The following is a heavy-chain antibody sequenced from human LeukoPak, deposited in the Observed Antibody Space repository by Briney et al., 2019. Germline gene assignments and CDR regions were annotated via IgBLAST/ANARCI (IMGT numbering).Heavy chain of an antibody. CDR1: GFTFSSYS. Sequence: GGSLRLSCAASGFTFSSYSMNWVRQAPGKGLEWVSSISSSSSYIYYADSVKGRFTISRDNAKHSLYLQMNSLSAEDTAVYYCARDVGPPFVVQYYDYGMDGWGQGTTLTVCS. V-gene: IGHV3-21*01. CDR3: ARDVGPPFVVQYYDYGMDG. CDR2: ISSSSSYI. D-gene: IGHD1-1*01. J-gene: IGHJ6*02.